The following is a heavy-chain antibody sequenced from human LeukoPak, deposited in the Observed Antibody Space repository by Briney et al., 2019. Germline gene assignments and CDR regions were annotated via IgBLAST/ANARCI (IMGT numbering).Heavy chain of an antibody. Sequence: SETLSLTCTVSGGSISSYYWSWIRQPAGQGLEWIGRIYSGGNTNYNPSLKSRVTMSVNTSNNQFSLKLSSVAAADTAVYYCARASWGDYVGFDFWGQGTLVTVSS. CDR2: IYSGGNT. D-gene: IGHD4-17*01. J-gene: IGHJ4*02. CDR3: ARASWGDYVGFDF. CDR1: GGSISSYY. V-gene: IGHV4-4*07.